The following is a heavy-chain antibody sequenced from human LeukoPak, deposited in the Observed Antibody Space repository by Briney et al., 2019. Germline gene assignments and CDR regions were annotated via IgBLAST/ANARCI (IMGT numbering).Heavy chain of an antibody. V-gene: IGHV1-18*01. CDR2: IGANNGNT. J-gene: IGHJ4*02. CDR3: ARFGNSGSYSY. Sequence: ASVKVSCKASGYTFTSYGLSWVRQAPGQGLEWMEWIGANNGNTNYAQKVKDRVTMTTDTSTTTAYLELRSLRSDDTAVYYCARFGNSGSYSYWGQGTLVTVSS. CDR1: GYTFTSYG. D-gene: IGHD1-26*01.